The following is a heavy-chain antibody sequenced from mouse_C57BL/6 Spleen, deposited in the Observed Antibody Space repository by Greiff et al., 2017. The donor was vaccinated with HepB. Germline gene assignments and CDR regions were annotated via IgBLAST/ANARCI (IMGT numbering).Heavy chain of an antibody. D-gene: IGHD1-1*01. CDR1: GYTFTSYG. V-gene: IGHV1-81*01. CDR3: ASAQYYGSSYGRFAY. J-gene: IGHJ3*01. CDR2: IYPRSGNT. Sequence: VQLQQSGAELARPGASVKLSCKASGYTFTSYGISWVKQRTGQGLEWIGEIYPRSGNTYYNEKFKGKATLTADKSSSTAYMELRSLTSEDSAVYFCASAQYYGSSYGRFAYWGQGTLVTVSA.